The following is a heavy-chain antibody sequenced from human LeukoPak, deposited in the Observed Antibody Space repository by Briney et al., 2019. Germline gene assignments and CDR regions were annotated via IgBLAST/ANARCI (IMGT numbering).Heavy chain of an antibody. CDR2: ISYDGSNK. D-gene: IGHD3-22*01. J-gene: IGHJ4*02. CDR1: GFTFSSYA. Sequence: GGSLRLSCAASGFTFSSYAMHWVRQAPGKGLEWVAVISYDGSNKYYADSVKGRFTISRDNSKNTLYLQMNSLRAEDTAVYYCARAKPDYYDSSGFDYWGQGTLVAVSS. CDR3: ARAKPDYYDSSGFDY. V-gene: IGHV3-30*04.